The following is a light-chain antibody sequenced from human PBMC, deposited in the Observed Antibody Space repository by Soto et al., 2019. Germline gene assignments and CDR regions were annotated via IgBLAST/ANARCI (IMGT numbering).Light chain of an antibody. CDR1: TGAVTSGNY. CDR2: STS. CDR3: LLYYGGAYV. J-gene: IGLJ1*01. V-gene: IGLV7-43*01. Sequence: QAVVTQEPSLTVSPGGTVTLTCASSTGAVTSGNYPNWFQQKLGQAPRALIYSTSYKHSWTPARFSGSLLGDKAALTLSGVQPEDEAEYYCLLYYGGAYVFGTGTKLTVL.